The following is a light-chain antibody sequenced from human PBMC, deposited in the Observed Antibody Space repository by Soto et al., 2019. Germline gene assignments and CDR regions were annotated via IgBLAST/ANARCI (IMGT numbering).Light chain of an antibody. CDR2: GAS. V-gene: IGKV3-20*01. Sequence: EIVLTQSPGTLSLSPGERATLSCRASQSVSSSDLAWYQQKPGQAPRLLIYGASSRATGIPDRFSGSGSGTDFTLTISRLEPGDFAVYYCQQYGSSPYTFGQGTKLEIK. J-gene: IGKJ2*01. CDR1: QSVSSSD. CDR3: QQYGSSPYT.